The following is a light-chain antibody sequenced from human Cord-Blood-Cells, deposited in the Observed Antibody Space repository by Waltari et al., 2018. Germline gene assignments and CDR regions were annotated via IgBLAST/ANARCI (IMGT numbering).Light chain of an antibody. V-gene: IGKV1-13*02. CDR3: QQFNSYPIT. CDR2: DAS. J-gene: IGKJ5*01. CDR1: QGISRS. Sequence: AIQLTQSPSSLSASVGDRDTITCRASQGISRSLAWYQQKPGKAPKLLIYDASSLESGVPSRFSGSGSGTDFTLTISRLQPEDFATYYCQQFNSYPITFGQGTRLEIK.